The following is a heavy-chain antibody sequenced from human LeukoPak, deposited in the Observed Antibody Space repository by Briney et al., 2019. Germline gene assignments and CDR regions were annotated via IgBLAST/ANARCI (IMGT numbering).Heavy chain of an antibody. D-gene: IGHD4-23*01. CDR1: GGSISSYF. CDR3: AREDYAGTLIDY. J-gene: IGHJ4*02. V-gene: IGHV4-59*01. CDR2: VFYSGST. Sequence: SETLSLTCTVSGGSISSYFWTWIRQPPEKGLEWIGYVFYSGSTNYNPSLKSRVTISVDTSKNQFSLRLSSVTAADTAVYYCAREDYAGTLIDYWGQGTLVTVSS.